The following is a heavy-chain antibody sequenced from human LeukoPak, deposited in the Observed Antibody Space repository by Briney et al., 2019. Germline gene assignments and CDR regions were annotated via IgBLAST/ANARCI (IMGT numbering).Heavy chain of an antibody. Sequence: ASVKVSCKASGGTFSSYAISWVRQAPGQRLEWMGGIIPIFGTANYAQKFQGRVTITADESTSTAYMELSSLRSEDTAVYYCARGDRGWFDPWGQGTLVTVSS. J-gene: IGHJ5*02. CDR1: GGTFSSYA. CDR2: IIPIFGTA. V-gene: IGHV1-69*13. CDR3: ARGDRGWFDP.